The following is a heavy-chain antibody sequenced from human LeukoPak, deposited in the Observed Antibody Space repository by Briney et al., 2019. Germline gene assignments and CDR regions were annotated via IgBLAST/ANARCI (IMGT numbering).Heavy chain of an antibody. J-gene: IGHJ6*02. CDR2: ISSNGGNT. CDR3: ARGVEQLEHQYYYGMDV. CDR1: GFTFSSYA. Sequence: GGSLRLSCAASGFTFSSYAMHSVRQAPGKGLEYVSVISSNGGNTYYANSVNGRITISRDNSRDTLYLQMGSLRAEDMAVYYCARGVEQLEHQYYYGMDVWGQGTTVTVSS. V-gene: IGHV3-64*01. D-gene: IGHD1-1*01.